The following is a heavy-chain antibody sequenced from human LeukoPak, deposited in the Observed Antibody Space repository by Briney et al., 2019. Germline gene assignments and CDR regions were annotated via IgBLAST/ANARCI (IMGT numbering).Heavy chain of an antibody. J-gene: IGHJ4*02. CDR1: GGSLSSGSYY. CDR3: ARVGYYGVVRIFDY. D-gene: IGHD3-10*01. Sequence: PSQTLSLTCTVSGGSLSSGSYYWSWLRQPAGRGLEWIGRIYTSGNTNHNPTLKSRVTISVDTSKNQFSLKLSSVTGADTAVYYCARVGYYGVVRIFDYWGQGTLVTVSS. CDR2: IYTSGNT. V-gene: IGHV4-61*02.